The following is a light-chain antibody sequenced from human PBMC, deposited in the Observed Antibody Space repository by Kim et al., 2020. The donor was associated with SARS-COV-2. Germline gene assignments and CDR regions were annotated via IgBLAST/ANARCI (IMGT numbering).Light chain of an antibody. CDR3: SSYTSSSVV. CDR1: SSDLRSYNY. V-gene: IGLV2-14*03. CDR2: DVN. J-gene: IGLJ2*01. Sequence: QSVLTQPASVSGSPGQSITISCTGSSSDLRSYNYVSWYQQHPGKAPKLIIYDVNKRPSGVSNRFSGSKSGNTASLAISGLQAEDEADYYCSSYTSSSVVFGGGTQLTVL.